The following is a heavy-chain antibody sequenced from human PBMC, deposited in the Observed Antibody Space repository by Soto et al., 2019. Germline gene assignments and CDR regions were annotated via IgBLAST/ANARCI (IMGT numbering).Heavy chain of an antibody. V-gene: IGHV4-61*01. CDR1: GGSVNSGSYY. CDR2: IYYSGST. D-gene: IGHD3-22*01. Sequence: PSETLSLTCTFSGGSVNSGSYYCSWIRHPPGKGLEWIGYIYYSGSTNYNSSLKSRLTISVDTSKNQFSLKLSSVTAADTAVYYCARDRGYYDGSGYLKAFDIWGQGTMVTVSS. CDR3: ARDRGYYDGSGYLKAFDI. J-gene: IGHJ3*02.